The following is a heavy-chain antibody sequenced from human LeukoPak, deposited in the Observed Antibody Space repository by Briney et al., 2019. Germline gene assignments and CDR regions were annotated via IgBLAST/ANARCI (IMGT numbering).Heavy chain of an antibody. D-gene: IGHD4-17*01. CDR1: DFTFSTYG. CDR3: AREATNYGDHTMMI. Sequence: PGGSLRLSCAASDFTFSTYGMSWVRQAPGKGLEWVSSISGGGGSTYYADSVKGRFTISRDNAKNSLYLQMNSLRAEDTAVYYCAREATNYGDHTMMIWGQGTLVTVSS. CDR2: ISGGGGST. J-gene: IGHJ4*02. V-gene: IGHV3-21*01.